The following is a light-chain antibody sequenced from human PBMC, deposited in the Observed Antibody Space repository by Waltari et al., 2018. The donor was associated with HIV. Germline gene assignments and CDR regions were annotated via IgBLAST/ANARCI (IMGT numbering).Light chain of an antibody. CDR1: QTVSNK. CDR3: QQSYSYPLT. Sequence: DIQMTQSPSSLSASVGVSVTITCRASQTVSNKVNWFQQKPGKAPKVLIYDASSLQSGAPPRFSGSGSGTDFSLTINSLQPDDFASYFCQQSYSYPLTFGPETKGDIK. J-gene: IGKJ3*01. V-gene: IGKV1-39*01. CDR2: DAS.